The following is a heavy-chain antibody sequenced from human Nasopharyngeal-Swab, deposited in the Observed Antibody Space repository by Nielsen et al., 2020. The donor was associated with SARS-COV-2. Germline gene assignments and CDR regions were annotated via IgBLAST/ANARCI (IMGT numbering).Heavy chain of an antibody. CDR1: GYTINSYG. V-gene: IGHV1-18*01. CDR3: SKESLYYVFWSGYEIPYYFDY. D-gene: IGHD3-3*01. J-gene: IGHJ4*02. Sequence: ASVKDTCKASGYTINSYGSRRVRQETGRGIEWTGWIRKYNGNTKYEQKLQGRVTMTTDTSTSTAYMEHRSLRSDDKAVYYCSKESLYYVFWSGYEIPYYFDYWGQGTLVTVSS. CDR2: IRKYNGNT.